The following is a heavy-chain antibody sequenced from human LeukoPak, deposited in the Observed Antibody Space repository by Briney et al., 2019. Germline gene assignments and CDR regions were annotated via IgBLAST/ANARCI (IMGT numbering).Heavy chain of an antibody. CDR1: GGSISSGDYY. D-gene: IGHD4-17*01. CDR2: IYYSGST. CDR3: ARVSRWYGDYVDAFDI. J-gene: IGHJ3*02. Sequence: PSQTLSLTCTVSGGSISSGDYYWSWIRQPPGKGLEWIGYIYYSGSTYYNPSLKSRVTISVDTSKNQFSLKLSSVTVADTAVYYCARVSRWYGDYVDAFDIWGQGTMVTVSS. V-gene: IGHV4-30-4*01.